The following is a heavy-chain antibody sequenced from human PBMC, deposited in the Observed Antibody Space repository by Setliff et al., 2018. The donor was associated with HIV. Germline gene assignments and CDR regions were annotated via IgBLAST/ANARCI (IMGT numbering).Heavy chain of an antibody. Sequence: ASVKVSCKASGGTLSNYVITWVRQAPGQGLEWMGMIIPMYNIPAYAQKLQGRVTMTTDTATSTAYMEVRSLRSDDTAVYYCARTDYGGNSGGNYFDYWGQGSLVTVSS. J-gene: IGHJ4*02. CDR2: IIPMYNIP. CDR1: GGTLSNYV. V-gene: IGHV1-18*01. CDR3: ARTDYGGNSGGNYFDY. D-gene: IGHD4-17*01.